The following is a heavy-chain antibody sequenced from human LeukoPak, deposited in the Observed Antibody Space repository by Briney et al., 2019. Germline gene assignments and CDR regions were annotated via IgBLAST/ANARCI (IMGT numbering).Heavy chain of an antibody. J-gene: IGHJ5*02. CDR3: ARAIIMVRGVKNWFDP. CDR2: INSDGSST. Sequence: GSLRLSCAASGFTLSSYWMHWVRQAPGKGLVWVSRINSDGSSTSYADSVKGRFTISRDNAKNTLYLQMNSSRAEDTAVYYCARAIIMVRGVKNWFDPWGQGTLVTVPS. CDR1: GFTLSSYW. D-gene: IGHD3-10*01. V-gene: IGHV3-74*01.